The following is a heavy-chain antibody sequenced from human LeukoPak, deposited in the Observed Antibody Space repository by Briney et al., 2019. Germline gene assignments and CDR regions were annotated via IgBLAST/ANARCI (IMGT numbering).Heavy chain of an antibody. D-gene: IGHD5-12*01. CDR3: GRTPVSGYVYGMDV. Sequence: PSETLSLTCGVSGGSISDYFWTWIRHPPGKGLEWMGYIYSRGSTYYNPSLKSRVTISVETSKNQFSLKLSSLTAADPAVYYWGRTPVSGYVYGMDVGGQGTTVTVS. CDR2: IYSRGST. J-gene: IGHJ6*02. CDR1: GGSISDYF. V-gene: IGHV4-59*08.